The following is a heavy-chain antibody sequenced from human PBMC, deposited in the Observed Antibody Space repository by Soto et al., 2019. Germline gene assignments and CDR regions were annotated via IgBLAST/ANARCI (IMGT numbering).Heavy chain of an antibody. D-gene: IGHD1-26*01. CDR3: TWEAYPLDF. CDR1: GFTFSNAW. CDR2: ILSISSGATT. V-gene: IGHV3-15*01. J-gene: IGHJ4*02. Sequence: GGSLRLSCATSGFTFSNAWMSWVRQAPGKGLEWVGRILSISSGATTQYAAPVQGRFTISRDDSKNTLYLHMNSLQTEDTAVYYCTWEAYPLDFWGQGTLVTVSS.